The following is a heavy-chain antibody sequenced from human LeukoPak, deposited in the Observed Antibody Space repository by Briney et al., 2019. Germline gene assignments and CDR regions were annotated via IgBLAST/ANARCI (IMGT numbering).Heavy chain of an antibody. V-gene: IGHV1-18*01. CDR1: GYTFATYG. CDR2: ISSYNGKT. J-gene: IGHJ4*02. D-gene: IGHD6-13*01. CDR3: ARGCSSWYDGCYFDF. Sequence: ASVKVSCKASGYTFATYGISWVRQAPGQGLEWMGWISSYNGKTNYATNLQGRVTMTTDNTTNTAYLDLRSLRSDDTAVYYCARGCSSWYDGCYFDFWGQGSLVTVSS.